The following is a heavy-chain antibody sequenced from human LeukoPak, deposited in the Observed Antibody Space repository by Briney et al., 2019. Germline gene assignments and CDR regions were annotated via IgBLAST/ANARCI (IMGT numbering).Heavy chain of an antibody. V-gene: IGHV1-69*06. J-gene: IGHJ4*02. D-gene: IGHD4-17*01. CDR3: AGRGSTTEDY. CDR2: IIAIFGTA. Sequence: SVKVSCKAAGGTFSSYAISWVRQAPGQGLEWMGGIIAIFGTANYAQRVQGRVTITAAKSTSTAYMELRSLGSEERAVYYWAGRGSTTEDYWGEGTLVTVSS. CDR1: GGTFSSYA.